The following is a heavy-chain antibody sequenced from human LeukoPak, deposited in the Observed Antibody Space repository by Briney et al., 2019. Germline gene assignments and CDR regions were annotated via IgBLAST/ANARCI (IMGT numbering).Heavy chain of an antibody. CDR1: GGSITSGGSY. V-gene: IGHV4-31*03. CDR3: ASRSSSWYLGGFDY. Sequence: PSQTLSLTCTVSGGSITSGGSYWSWIRQHPGKGLEWIGYIYYSGSTYYNPSLRSRIDISVDTSKNQFSLKLSSVTAADTAVYYCASRSSSWYLGGFDYWGQGTLVTVSS. J-gene: IGHJ4*02. CDR2: IYYSGST. D-gene: IGHD6-13*01.